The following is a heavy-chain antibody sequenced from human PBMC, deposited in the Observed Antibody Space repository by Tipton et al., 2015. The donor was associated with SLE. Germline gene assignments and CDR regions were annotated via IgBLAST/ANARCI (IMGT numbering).Heavy chain of an antibody. CDR1: GFTFTSYY. CDR3: ARDRAGDTMVGSVGSRFDY. Sequence: QVQLVQSGPEVKKPGASMKVSCKASGFTFTSYYMHWVRQTPGQGLEWMGIINPSGGSTSYEQKFQGRVTMTTDTSTSATYLELRGLRSDDTAVYSCARDRAGDTMVGSVGSRFDYCGQGPLVTVSA. V-gene: IGHV1-46*01. J-gene: IGHJ4*02. D-gene: IGHD3-10*01. CDR2: INPSGGST.